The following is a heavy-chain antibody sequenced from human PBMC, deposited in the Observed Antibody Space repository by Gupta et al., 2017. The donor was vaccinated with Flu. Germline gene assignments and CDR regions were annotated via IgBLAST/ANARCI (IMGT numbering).Heavy chain of an antibody. V-gene: IGHV3-33*01. J-gene: IGHJ3*02. D-gene: IGHD6-19*01. CDR3: ARAGEGSSGWRAFDI. CDR1: GFTFSSYG. CDR2: IWYDGSNK. Sequence: QVQLVESGGGVVQPGRSLRLSCAASGFTFSSYGMHWVRQAPGKRLEWVAVIWYDGSNKYYADSVKGRFTISRDNSKNTLYLQMNSLRAEDTAVYYCARAGEGSSGWRAFDIWGQGTMVTVSS.